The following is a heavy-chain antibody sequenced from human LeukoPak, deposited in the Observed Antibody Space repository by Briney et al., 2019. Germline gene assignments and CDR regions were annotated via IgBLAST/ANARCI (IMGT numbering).Heavy chain of an antibody. J-gene: IGHJ4*02. Sequence: GRSLRLSCAASGFTFSSYGMHWVRQAPGKGLEWVAVISYDGSNKYYADSVKGRFTISRDNSKNTLYLQMNSLRAEDTAVYYCAKLQDPDYWGQGTLVTVSS. V-gene: IGHV3-30*18. CDR3: AKLQDPDY. CDR2: ISYDGSNK. CDR1: GFTFSSYG.